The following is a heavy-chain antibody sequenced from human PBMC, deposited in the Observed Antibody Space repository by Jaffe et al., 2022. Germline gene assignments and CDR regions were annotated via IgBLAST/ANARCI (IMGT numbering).Heavy chain of an antibody. CDR2: IYYTGIT. CDR1: GGSISSNY. Sequence: QVQLQESGPGVVKPSETLSLTCTVSGGSISSNYWSWIRQTPGKGLEWIGYIYYTGITSHNPSLMGRVTISVDTSKNQVSLKLNSLTAADTAVYYCARNSQTSHYGSGTYTYNWFDPWGQGTLVTVSS. J-gene: IGHJ5*02. D-gene: IGHD3-10*01. CDR3: ARNSQTSHYGSGTYTYNWFDP. V-gene: IGHV4-59*01.